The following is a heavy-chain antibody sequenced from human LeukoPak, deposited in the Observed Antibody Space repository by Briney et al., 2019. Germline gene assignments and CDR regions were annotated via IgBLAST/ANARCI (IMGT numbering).Heavy chain of an antibody. D-gene: IGHD2-15*01. CDR3: ARHWVARVE. CDR1: GGSISSSSYY. CDR2: IYYSGST. J-gene: IGHJ4*02. V-gene: IGHV4-39*01. Sequence: SETLSLTCTVSGGSISSSSYYWGWIRQPPGKGLEWIGSIYYSGSTYYNPSLKSRVTISVDTSKNQFSLKLSSVTAADTAVHYCARHWVARVEWGQGTLVTVSS.